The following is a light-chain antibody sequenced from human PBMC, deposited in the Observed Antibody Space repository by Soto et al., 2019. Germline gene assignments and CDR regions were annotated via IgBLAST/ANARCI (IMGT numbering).Light chain of an antibody. CDR1: SSNIGARYD. Sequence: QSVLTQPPSVSGAPGQRVTISCTGSSSNIGARYDVHWYQQLPGTAPKLLIYGNSNRPSGVPDRFSGSKSGTSASLAITGLQAEDEADYYCQSYDSSLSGYYVFGPGTQLTVL. CDR2: GNS. V-gene: IGLV1-40*01. J-gene: IGLJ1*01. CDR3: QSYDSSLSGYYV.